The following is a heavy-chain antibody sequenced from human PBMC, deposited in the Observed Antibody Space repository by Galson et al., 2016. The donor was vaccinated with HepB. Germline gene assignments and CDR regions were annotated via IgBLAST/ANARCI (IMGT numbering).Heavy chain of an antibody. J-gene: IGHJ4*02. V-gene: IGHV3-30*01. CDR3: ARDPYSYVSSGFSYFLEH. CDR1: GFMFSKYA. D-gene: IGHD3-22*01. CDR2: MSYDGDTK. Sequence: SLRLSCAVSGFMFSKYAMHWVRQAPGKGLEWLAVMSYDGDTKFFAASVKGRLTISRDNPKSTLYLQLNNLGPEDTAKYFCARDPYSYVSSGFSYFLEHWGQGTLVTVSS.